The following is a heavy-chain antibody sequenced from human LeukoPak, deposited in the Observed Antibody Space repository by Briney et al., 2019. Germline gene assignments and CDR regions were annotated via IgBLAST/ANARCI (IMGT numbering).Heavy chain of an antibody. CDR2: LPHDGTTA. V-gene: IGHV3-30*04. J-gene: IGHJ4*02. Sequence: GGSLRLSCAASGYIFSDHAMHWVRQAPGKGLEWLAYLPHDGTTAYYANSVKGRLTISRDNSKNTLFLQLSSLRTEDTAVYYCARGGQRLRVDYWGQGTLVTVSS. CDR3: ARGGQRLRVDY. CDR1: GYIFSDHA. D-gene: IGHD4-17*01.